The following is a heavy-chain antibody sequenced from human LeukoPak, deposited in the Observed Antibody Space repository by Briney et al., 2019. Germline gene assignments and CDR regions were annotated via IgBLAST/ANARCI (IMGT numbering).Heavy chain of an antibody. J-gene: IGHJ3*02. CDR2: INTDGNIT. CDR1: GFTFSSYW. CDR3: ARDRAAMIVVYHAFDI. V-gene: IGHV3-74*01. D-gene: IGHD3-22*01. Sequence: GGSLRLSCAASGFTFSSYWMHWVRQAPGKGLVRVSRINTDGNITTYADSVKGRFTISRDNAKNTLFLQMNSLRAEDTAVYYCARDRAAMIVVYHAFDIWGQGTMVTVSS.